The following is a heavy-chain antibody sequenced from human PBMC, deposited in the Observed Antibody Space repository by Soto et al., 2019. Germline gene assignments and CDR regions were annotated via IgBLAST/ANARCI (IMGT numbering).Heavy chain of an antibody. Sequence: ASVKVSCKASGYTFTGYYMHWVRQAPGQGLEWMGWINPNSGGTNYAQKFQGWVTMTRDTSISTAYMELSRLRSDDTAVYYCARDGQRYHYYGSGSHRAFDSWGQGTMVTVSS. V-gene: IGHV1-2*04. CDR1: GYTFTGYY. CDR2: INPNSGGT. CDR3: ARDGQRYHYYGSGSHRAFDS. J-gene: IGHJ3*02. D-gene: IGHD3-10*01.